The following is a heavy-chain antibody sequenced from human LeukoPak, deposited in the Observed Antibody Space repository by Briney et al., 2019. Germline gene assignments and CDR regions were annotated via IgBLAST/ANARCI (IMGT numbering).Heavy chain of an antibody. V-gene: IGHV1-18*01. Sequence: ASVKVSCKASGYTFTSYGISWVRQAPGQGLEWMGWISAYNGNTNYAQKLQGRVTMTTDTSTSTAYMELRSLRSDDTAVYHCARDPTYYYGSGSYKNDAFDIWGPGTMVTVSS. J-gene: IGHJ3*02. D-gene: IGHD3-10*01. CDR3: ARDPTYYYGSGSYKNDAFDI. CDR2: ISAYNGNT. CDR1: GYTFTSYG.